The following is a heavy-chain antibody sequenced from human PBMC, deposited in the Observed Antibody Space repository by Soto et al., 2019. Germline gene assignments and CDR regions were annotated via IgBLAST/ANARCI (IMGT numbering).Heavy chain of an antibody. Sequence: ASLKVSCKASGYPFTGYYIHWVRQAPGQGLEWMGWINPNSGGTNYAQKFQGWVTMTRDTSISTAYMELSRLRSDDTAVYYCARDLDGDLPFGYWGQGTLVTVSS. CDR1: GYPFTGYY. D-gene: IGHD4-17*01. V-gene: IGHV1-2*04. CDR3: ARDLDGDLPFGY. CDR2: INPNSGGT. J-gene: IGHJ4*02.